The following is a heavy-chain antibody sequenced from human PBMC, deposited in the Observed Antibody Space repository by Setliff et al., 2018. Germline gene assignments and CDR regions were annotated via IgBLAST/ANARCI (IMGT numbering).Heavy chain of an antibody. CDR2: IYTSGST. CDR3: ASSPTFGGVIVDY. V-gene: IGHV4-61*09. CDR1: GGSISSGSYY. Sequence: SETLSLTCTVSGGSISSGSYYWSWIRQPAGKGLEWIGHIYTSGSTNYNPSLKSRVTISVDTSKNQYSLKLSSVTAADTAVYYCASSPTFGGVIVDYWGQGTLVTVSS. D-gene: IGHD3-16*02. J-gene: IGHJ4*02.